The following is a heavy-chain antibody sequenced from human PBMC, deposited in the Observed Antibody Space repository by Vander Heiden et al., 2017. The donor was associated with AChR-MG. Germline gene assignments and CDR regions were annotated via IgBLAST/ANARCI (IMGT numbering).Heavy chain of an antibody. CDR3: ARDRDYGDLRGGLDP. D-gene: IGHD4-17*01. Sequence: QVQLVQSGAEVKKPGSSVKVSCKASGGTFRSYTISWVRQAPGQGLEWMGRIIPILGIANYAQKFQGRVTITADKSTSTAYMELSSLRSEDTAVYYCARDRDYGDLRGGLDPWGQGPLVTVSS. CDR1: GGTFRSYT. V-gene: IGHV1-69*08. CDR2: IIPILGIA. J-gene: IGHJ5*02.